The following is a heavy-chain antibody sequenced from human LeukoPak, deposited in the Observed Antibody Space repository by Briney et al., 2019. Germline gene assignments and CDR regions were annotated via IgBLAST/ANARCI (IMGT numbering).Heavy chain of an antibody. D-gene: IGHD1-1*01. V-gene: IGHV4-4*07. J-gene: IGHJ4*02. Sequence: SETLSLTCTVSGGSISGTYRWSWIRQPAGKGLEWVGRIFASGTTNYNPSLKDRVTMSVDTSNNQFSLRLNSVTAADTAVYYCTRGTLDTTAGYEWGQGTLVTVSS. CDR2: IFASGTT. CDR3: TRGTLDTTAGYE. CDR1: GGSISGTYR.